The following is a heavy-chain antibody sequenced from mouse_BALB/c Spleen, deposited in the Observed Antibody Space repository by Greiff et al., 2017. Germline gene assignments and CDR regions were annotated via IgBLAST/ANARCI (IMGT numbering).Heavy chain of an antibody. D-gene: IGHD2-4*01. J-gene: IGHJ3*01. CDR3: ARGGIYYDYGDGAY. V-gene: IGHV14-1*02. CDR2: IDPENGNT. CDR1: GFNITDYY. Sequence: EVQLQESGAELVRPGALVKLSCKASGFNITDYYMHWVMQRPEQGLVWIGWIDPENGNTIYDPKFQGKASITADTSSNTAYLQLSSLTSEDTAVYYCARGGIYYDYGDGAYWGQGTLVTVSA.